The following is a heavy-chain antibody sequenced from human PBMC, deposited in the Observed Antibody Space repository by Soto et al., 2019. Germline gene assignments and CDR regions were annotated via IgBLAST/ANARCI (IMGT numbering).Heavy chain of an antibody. CDR3: AIDGGRHSGGIDY. CDR2: IIPILGTA. J-gene: IGHJ4*02. CDR1: GGTFSSYS. V-gene: IGHV1-69*01. Sequence: QVQLVQSGAEVKKPGSSVKVSCKASGGTFSSYSINWVRQAPGQGLEWMGEIIPILGTANYAQKFQGRVTIAADESTSPAYMELSSLRSEETAVYYCAIDGGRHSGGIDYWGQGTLVTVSS. D-gene: IGHD1-26*01.